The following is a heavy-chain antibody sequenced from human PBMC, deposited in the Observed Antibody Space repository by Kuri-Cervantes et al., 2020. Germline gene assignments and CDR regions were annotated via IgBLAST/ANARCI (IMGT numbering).Heavy chain of an antibody. CDR3: ASGIDTAMVGPPFGMDV. V-gene: IGHV1-2*02. CDR2: INPNSGGT. J-gene: IGHJ6*02. CDR1: GYTFTGYY. Sequence: ASVTVSCKASGYTFTGYYMHWVRQAPGQGLEWMGWINPNSGGTNYAQKFQGRVTMTRDTSISTAYMELSRLRSDDTAVYYCASGIDTAMVGPPFGMDVWGQGTTVTVSS. D-gene: IGHD5-18*01.